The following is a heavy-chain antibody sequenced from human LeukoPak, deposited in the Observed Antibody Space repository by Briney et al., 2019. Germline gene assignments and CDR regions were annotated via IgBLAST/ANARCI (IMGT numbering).Heavy chain of an antibody. CDR1: GGSISSYY. J-gene: IGHJ5*02. CDR2: IYYSGST. Sequence: PSETLSLTCTVSGGSISSYYWSWIRQPPGKGLEWIGYIYYSGSTNYNPSLKSRVTLSVDTSENQFSLKLSSVTAADTAIYYCARDEDGFDPWGQGTLVTVSS. V-gene: IGHV4-59*01. CDR3: ARDEDGFDP.